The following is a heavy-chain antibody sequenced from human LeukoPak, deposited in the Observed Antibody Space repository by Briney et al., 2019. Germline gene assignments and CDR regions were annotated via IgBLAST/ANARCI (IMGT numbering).Heavy chain of an antibody. J-gene: IGHJ3*02. V-gene: IGHV1-69*13. CDR3: ARVGYCISPNCFLGAFDI. D-gene: IGHD2-2*03. Sequence: ASVKVPCKASGGTFSTYAISWVRQAPGQGLEWMGGIIPIFGTAKYAQKLQGRVTITADESTSTAYMEVSSLRSEDTAVYFCARVGYCISPNCFLGAFDIWGQGTLVTVSS. CDR2: IIPIFGTA. CDR1: GGTFSTYA.